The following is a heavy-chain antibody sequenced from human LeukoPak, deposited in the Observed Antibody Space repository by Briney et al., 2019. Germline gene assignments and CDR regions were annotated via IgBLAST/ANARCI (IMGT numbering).Heavy chain of an antibody. CDR3: ASQTGYCSTTSCYDY. D-gene: IGHD2-2*01. J-gene: IGHJ4*02. CDR2: IYYSGNT. V-gene: IGHV4-31*03. Sequence: SETLSLTCTVSGGSISSGGYYWSWIRQHPGKSLEWIGYIYYSGNTYYNPSLKSRVTISVGTSRTQFSLKLSSVTAADTAVYYCASQTGYCSTTSCYDYWGQGTLVTVSS. CDR1: GGSISSGGYY.